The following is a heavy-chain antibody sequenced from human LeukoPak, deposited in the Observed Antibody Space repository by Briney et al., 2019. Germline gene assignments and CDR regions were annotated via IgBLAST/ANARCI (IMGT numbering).Heavy chain of an antibody. CDR2: ISYDGSNK. V-gene: IGHV3-30*04. J-gene: IGHJ4*02. CDR1: GFTFSSYA. CDR3: VRDPTGLTGVTNGLDY. D-gene: IGHD7-27*01. Sequence: AGGSLRLSCAASGFTFSSYAMHWVRQAPGKGLEWVAVISYDGSNKYYADSVKGRFTISRDNSKNTLYLQMNSLRAEDTAVYYCVRDPTGLTGVTNGLDYWGQGTLVTVSS.